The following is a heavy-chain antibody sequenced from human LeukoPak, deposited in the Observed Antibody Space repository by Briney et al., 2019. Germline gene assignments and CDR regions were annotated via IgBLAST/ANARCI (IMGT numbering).Heavy chain of an antibody. Sequence: RAGGSLRLSCAASGFSFGGYAMAWVRQAPGKGLEWISSISGSGATANYADSVRGRFIISRDNSANRLDLQMNSLRVEDAAVYYCAKDRAGYNVKGSDSWGQGTLVTVSS. V-gene: IGHV3-23*01. D-gene: IGHD5-24*01. CDR1: GFSFGGYA. CDR3: AKDRAGYNVKGSDS. CDR2: ISGSGATA. J-gene: IGHJ4*02.